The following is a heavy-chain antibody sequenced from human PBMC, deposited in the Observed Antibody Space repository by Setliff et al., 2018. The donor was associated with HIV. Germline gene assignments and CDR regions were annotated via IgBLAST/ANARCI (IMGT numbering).Heavy chain of an antibody. CDR3: AREGDPGIGMPGDSFDL. J-gene: IGHJ4*02. CDR2: INSDGSTT. CDR1: GFTFRNHW. D-gene: IGHD1-26*01. V-gene: IGHV3-74*01. Sequence: GESLKISCAASGFTFRNHWMHWVRQAPGMGLGWVSQINSDGSTTTYTGSVKGRFTVSRDNAKNTLYLQADSLRVEDTALYYCAREGDPGIGMPGDSFDLWGQGTLVTVSS.